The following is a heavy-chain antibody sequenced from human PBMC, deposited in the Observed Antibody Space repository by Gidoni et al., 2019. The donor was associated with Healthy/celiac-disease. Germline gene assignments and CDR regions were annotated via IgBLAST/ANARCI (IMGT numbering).Heavy chain of an antibody. CDR1: GFTFDDYC. J-gene: IGHJ4*02. D-gene: IGHD3-10*01. CDR3: ARVDYYGSGSYYNGVDY. V-gene: IGHV3-20*04. CDR2: INWNGGST. Sequence: EVQLVESGGGVVRPGGSLRLSCAASGFTFDDYCMSWVRQAPGKGLEWVSGINWNGGSTGYADSVKGRFTISRDNAKNSLYLQMNSLRAEDTALYYCARVDYYGSGSYYNGVDYWGQGTLVTVSS.